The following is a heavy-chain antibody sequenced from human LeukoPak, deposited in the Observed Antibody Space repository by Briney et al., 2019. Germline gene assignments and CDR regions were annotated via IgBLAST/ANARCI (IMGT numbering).Heavy chain of an antibody. CDR3: ARGDFWSGMAV. D-gene: IGHD3-3*01. V-gene: IGHV4-30-2*01. Sequence: PSETLSLTCAVSGGSISSGGYSWSWIRQPPGKGLEWIGYIYHSGSTYYNPSLKSRVTISVDRSKNQFSLKLSSVTAADTAVYYCARGDFWSGMAVWGQGTTVTVSS. CDR1: GGSISSGGYS. CDR2: IYHSGST. J-gene: IGHJ6*02.